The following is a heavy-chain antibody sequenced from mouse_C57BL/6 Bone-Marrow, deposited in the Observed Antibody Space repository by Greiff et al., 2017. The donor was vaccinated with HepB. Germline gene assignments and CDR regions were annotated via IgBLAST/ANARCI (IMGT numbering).Heavy chain of an antibody. CDR2: IRNKANGYTT. V-gene: IGHV7-3*01. CDR1: GFTFTDYY. D-gene: IGHD2-4*01. Sequence: EVKLMESGGGLVQPGGSLSLSCAASGFTFTDYYMSWVRQPPGKALEWLGFIRNKANGYTTEYSASVKARFTISRDNSQSILYLQMNALRAEDSATDYCARYDDYDARDAMDYWGQGTSVTVSS. J-gene: IGHJ4*01. CDR3: ARYDDYDARDAMDY.